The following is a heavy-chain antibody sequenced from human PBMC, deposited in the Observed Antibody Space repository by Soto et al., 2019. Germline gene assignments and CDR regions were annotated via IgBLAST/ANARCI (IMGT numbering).Heavy chain of an antibody. CDR2: IRWNNGAT. Sequence: PGVCRRLPCVAAPFSSHHHPTHWVRQGPGKGLEWVSVIRWNNGATGYVDSVKGRFTIFKDNVKNSVYLQMNSLRTDDTAFYYCTEDILPGGADVWGQGTTVTVS. CDR3: TEDILPGGADV. D-gene: IGHD3-16*01. V-gene: IGHV3-9*02. CDR1: PFSSHHHP. J-gene: IGHJ6*02.